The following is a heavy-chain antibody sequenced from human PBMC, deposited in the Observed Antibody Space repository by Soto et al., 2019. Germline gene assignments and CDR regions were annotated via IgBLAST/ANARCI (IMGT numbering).Heavy chain of an antibody. D-gene: IGHD3-10*01. CDR1: GGSFSGYY. V-gene: IGHV4-34*01. CDR2: INHSGST. J-gene: IGHJ6*02. Sequence: SETLSLTCAVYGGSFSGYYWSWIRQPPGQGLVWIGEINHSGSTNYNPSLKSRVTISVDTSKNQFSLKLSSVTAADTAVYYCARFGVLWFGGLPYYYGMDVWGQGTTVTVS. CDR3: ARFGVLWFGGLPYYYGMDV.